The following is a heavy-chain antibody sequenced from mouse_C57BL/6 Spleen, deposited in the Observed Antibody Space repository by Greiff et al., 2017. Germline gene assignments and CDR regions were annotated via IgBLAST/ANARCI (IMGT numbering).Heavy chain of an antibody. J-gene: IGHJ3*01. CDR3: ARSPYYGSSYGGAWFAY. Sequence: VQLQQSGAELARPGASVKLSCKASGYTFTSYGISWVKQRTGQGLEWIGEIYPRSGNTYYNEKFKGKATLTAEKSSSTAYMGLRSLTSEDSAVYFCARSPYYGSSYGGAWFAYWGQGTLVTVSA. V-gene: IGHV1-81*01. D-gene: IGHD1-1*01. CDR2: IYPRSGNT. CDR1: GYTFTSYG.